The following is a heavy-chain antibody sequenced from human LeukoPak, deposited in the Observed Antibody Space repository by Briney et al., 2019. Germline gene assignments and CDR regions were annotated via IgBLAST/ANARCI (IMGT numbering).Heavy chain of an antibody. J-gene: IGHJ4*02. Sequence: PSETLSLTCTVSGGSISSYYWSWIRQPPGKGLEWIGYIYYSGSTNYNPSLKGRVTISVDTSKNQFSLKLSSVTAADTAVYYCAGAGPPYYFDYWGQGTLVTVSS. D-gene: IGHD2-8*02. CDR3: AGAGPPYYFDY. CDR1: GGSISSYY. CDR2: IYYSGST. V-gene: IGHV4-59*13.